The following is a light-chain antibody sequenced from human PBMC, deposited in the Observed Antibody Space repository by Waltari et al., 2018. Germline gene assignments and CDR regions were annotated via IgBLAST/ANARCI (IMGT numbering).Light chain of an antibody. CDR1: QSISTS. CDR2: GAS. V-gene: IGKV1-39*01. J-gene: IGKJ3*01. CDR3: QQSYTTPFT. Sequence: DIQMTQSPPSLSASVGDRVTITCRPTQSISTSLNWYQQKPGKAPNILIYGASSLERGVPSRFSGSGSGTDFTLTISSLHPEDFATYYCQQSYTTPFTFGPGTKVDLK.